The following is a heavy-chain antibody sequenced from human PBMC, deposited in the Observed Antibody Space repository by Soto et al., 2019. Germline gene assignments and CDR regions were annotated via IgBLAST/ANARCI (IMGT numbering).Heavy chain of an antibody. Sequence: GGSLRLSCAASGFTFSSYAMSWVRQAPGKGLEWVSAFSGSGGSTYYADSVKGRFTISRDNSKNTLYLQMNSLRAEDTAVYYCAKALHKINIVVVPAAFRYGMDVWGQGTTVTVSS. D-gene: IGHD2-2*01. V-gene: IGHV3-23*01. J-gene: IGHJ6*02. CDR2: FSGSGGST. CDR3: AKALHKINIVVVPAAFRYGMDV. CDR1: GFTFSSYA.